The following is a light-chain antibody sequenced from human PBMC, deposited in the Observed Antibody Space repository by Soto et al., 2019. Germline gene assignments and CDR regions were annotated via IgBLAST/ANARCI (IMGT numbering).Light chain of an antibody. CDR1: QSISSW. CDR3: QQYYSSPTWT. V-gene: IGKV1-5*01. Sequence: DIQMTQSPSTLSASVGDRVTITCRASQSISSWLAWYQQKPGKAPKLLIYDASSLESGVPDRFSGSGSGTDFTLTISSLQAEAVAVDYCQQYYSSPTWTFGQGTKVDIK. CDR2: DAS. J-gene: IGKJ1*01.